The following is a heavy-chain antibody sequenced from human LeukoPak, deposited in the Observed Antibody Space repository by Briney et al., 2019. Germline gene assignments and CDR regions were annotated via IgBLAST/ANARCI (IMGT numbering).Heavy chain of an antibody. CDR1: GFTVSSNY. CDR3: ASPPPYYYDSSGYYTY. D-gene: IGHD3-22*01. J-gene: IGHJ4*02. Sequence: PGGSLRLSCAASGFTVSSNYMSWVRQAPGKGLEWVSVIYSGGSTYYADSVKGRFTISRDNSKSTLYLQMNSLRAEDTAVYYCASPPPYYYDSSGYYTYWGQGTLVTVSS. CDR2: IYSGGST. V-gene: IGHV3-53*01.